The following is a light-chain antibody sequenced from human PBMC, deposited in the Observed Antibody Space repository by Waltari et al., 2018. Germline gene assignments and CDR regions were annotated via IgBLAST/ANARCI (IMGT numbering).Light chain of an antibody. CDR1: EDIDKY. CDR3: LQHNTYPCT. Sequence: DIQMTQSPSAMSASVGDRVTIPCRASEDIDKYLAWFQQKPGTVPKRLIYGASTLQSGVPARFTGSRSGTEFNLTISSLQPEDFATYYCLQHNTYPCTFGQGTKVELK. CDR2: GAS. V-gene: IGKV1-17*03. J-gene: IGKJ1*01.